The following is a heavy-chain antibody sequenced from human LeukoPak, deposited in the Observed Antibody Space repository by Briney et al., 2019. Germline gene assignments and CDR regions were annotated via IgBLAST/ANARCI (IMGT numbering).Heavy chain of an antibody. J-gene: IGHJ4*02. CDR3: ARDGDPNTATLDY. CDR2: IVPIFGTA. V-gene: IGHV1-69*05. Sequence: SVKVSCKASGGTFSSYAISWVRQAPGQGLEWMGRIVPIFGTANYAQKFQGRVTITTDESTSTAYMELSSLRSEDTAVYYCARDGDPNTATLDYWGQGTLVTVSS. CDR1: GGTFSSYA. D-gene: IGHD5-18*01.